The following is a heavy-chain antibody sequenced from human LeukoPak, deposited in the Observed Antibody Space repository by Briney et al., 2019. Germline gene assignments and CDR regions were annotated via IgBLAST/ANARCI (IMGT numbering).Heavy chain of an antibody. CDR1: GGSISSYY. CDR3: ARQATPSLPERDTSAYNPFDF. Sequence: SETLSLTCTVSGGSISSYYWSWIRQPPAKGLEWIGYIYYSGSTNYNPSLKSRVTISVDTSKNQFSLKLSSVTAADTAVYYCARQATPSLPERDTSAYNPFDFRGQGILVTVSS. V-gene: IGHV4-59*08. CDR2: IYYSGST. J-gene: IGHJ4*02. D-gene: IGHD3-22*01.